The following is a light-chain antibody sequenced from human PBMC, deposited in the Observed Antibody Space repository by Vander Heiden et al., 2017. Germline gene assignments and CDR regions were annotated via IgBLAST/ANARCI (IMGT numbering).Light chain of an antibody. CDR2: DDS. J-gene: IGLJ2*01. CDR3: QVWDSSSDHVV. Sequence: SYVLTQPPPVSVAPVPPARMTCGGNNIGSKSVHWYQPKPGQAPVLVVYDDSDRPSGIPERFSGSNSGNTATLTISRVEAGDEADYYCQVWDSSSDHVVFGGGTKLTVL. V-gene: IGLV3-21*02. CDR1: NIGSKS.